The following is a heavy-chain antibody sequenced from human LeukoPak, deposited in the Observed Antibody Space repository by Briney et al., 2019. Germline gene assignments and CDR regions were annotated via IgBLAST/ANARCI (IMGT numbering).Heavy chain of an antibody. J-gene: IGHJ4*02. Sequence: PSETLSLTCTVSGGSISSYYWSWIRQPPGKGLEWIGYIYYSGSTNYNPSLKSRVTISVGTSKNQFSLKLSSVTAADTAVYYCARLAYSSSSYYFDYWGQGTLVTVSS. D-gene: IGHD6-13*01. CDR3: ARLAYSSSSYYFDY. V-gene: IGHV4-59*01. CDR1: GGSISSYY. CDR2: IYYSGST.